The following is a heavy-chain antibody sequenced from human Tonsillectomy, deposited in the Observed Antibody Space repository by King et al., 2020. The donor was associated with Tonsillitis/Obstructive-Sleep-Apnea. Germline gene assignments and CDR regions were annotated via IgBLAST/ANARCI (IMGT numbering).Heavy chain of an antibody. D-gene: IGHD3-22*01. CDR2: IISDGSDT. CDR3: ARGVAYDSSSYYDHYFEY. V-gene: IGHV3-74*01. J-gene: IGHJ4*02. Sequence: VQLVESGGGLVQPGGSLRLSCAASGFTFSSYWMHWVRQAPGKGLVWVSRIISDGSDTSYADSVKGRFTISRDNAKNTLYLQMNSLRAEDTAVYYCARGVAYDSSSYYDHYFEYWGQGTLVTVSS. CDR1: GFTFSSYW.